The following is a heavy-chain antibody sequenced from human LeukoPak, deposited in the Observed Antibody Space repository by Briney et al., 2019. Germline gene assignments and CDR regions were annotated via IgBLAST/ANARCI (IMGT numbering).Heavy chain of an antibody. CDR3: ARLGEVVYWFDP. CDR1: GGPISSYY. J-gene: IGHJ5*02. V-gene: IGHV4-59*01. D-gene: IGHD2-15*01. Sequence: SETLSLTCTVSGGPISSYYWSWIRQPPGKGLEWIGYIYYSGSTNYNPSLKSRVTISVDTSKNQFSLKLSSVTAADTAVYYCARLGEVVYWFDPWGQGTLVTVSS. CDR2: IYYSGST.